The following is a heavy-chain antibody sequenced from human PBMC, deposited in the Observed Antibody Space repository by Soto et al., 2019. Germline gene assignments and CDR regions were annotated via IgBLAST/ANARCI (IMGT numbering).Heavy chain of an antibody. Sequence: QVQLVQSGAEVKKPGASVKVSCKASGYTFSNYGITWVRQAPGQGLEWMGYISAYNGNTNYAQKFQGRVTMTRDTSTTTAYKELSSLRSDDTAVYYCARTSGDSYDYWGRGTLVTVSS. CDR3: ARTSGDSYDY. J-gene: IGHJ4*02. CDR2: ISAYNGNT. V-gene: IGHV1-18*01. D-gene: IGHD1-26*01. CDR1: GYTFSNYG.